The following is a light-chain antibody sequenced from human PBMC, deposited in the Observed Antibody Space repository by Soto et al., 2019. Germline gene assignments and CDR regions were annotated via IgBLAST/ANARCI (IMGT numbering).Light chain of an antibody. CDR1: SSNIGSNT. Sequence: QSVLTQPPSASGTPGQRVTISCSGSSSNIGSNTVNWYQQLPGTAPKLLIYSHNQRPSGVPDRFSGSKSGTSASLAISGLQSEDEADYYCAAWDDSLNGYVFGTGPKLTVL. J-gene: IGLJ1*01. V-gene: IGLV1-44*01. CDR2: SHN. CDR3: AAWDDSLNGYV.